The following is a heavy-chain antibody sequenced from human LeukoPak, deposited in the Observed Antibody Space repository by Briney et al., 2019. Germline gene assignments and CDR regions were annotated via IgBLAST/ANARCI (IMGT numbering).Heavy chain of an antibody. J-gene: IGHJ6*02. D-gene: IGHD2-15*01. CDR2: IYPGDSDT. V-gene: IGHV5-51*01. CDR1: GYSFTSYW. CDR3: ASRSGRGLYGMDV. Sequence: EESLKISCKGSGYSFTSYWIGWVRQMPGKGLEWMGIIYPGDSDTTYGPSFQGQVTISADKSISTAYLQWSSLKASDTAMYYCASRSGRGLYGMDVWGLGTMVTVSS.